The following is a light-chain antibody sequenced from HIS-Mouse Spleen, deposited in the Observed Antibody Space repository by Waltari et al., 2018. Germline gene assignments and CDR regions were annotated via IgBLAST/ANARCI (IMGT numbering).Light chain of an antibody. Sequence: QSALTQPASVSGSPGQSITISCTGTSSDVGGCNYVSWYQKHPGKPPKLMVYDVSNRPPGVSTRRFGSKFGNTGSLTISGVEDEDEADYYCSSYTSSSSLVFGGGSKLTVL. CDR3: SSYTSSSSLV. J-gene: IGLJ2*01. CDR1: SSDVGGCNY. CDR2: DVS. V-gene: IGLV2-14*03.